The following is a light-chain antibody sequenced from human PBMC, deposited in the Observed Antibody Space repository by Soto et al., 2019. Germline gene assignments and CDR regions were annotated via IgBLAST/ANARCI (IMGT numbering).Light chain of an antibody. CDR1: SSDVGAYDY. V-gene: IGLV2-14*03. J-gene: IGLJ1*01. Sequence: QSALTQPASVSGSPGQSITISCTGTSSDVGAYDYVSWYQQHPDKAPKLMIYEVSYRPSGVSTRFSGSKSVNTATLTISGLQAEDEADYYCSSYTTSSTRVFGTGTKLTVL. CDR2: EVS. CDR3: SSYTTSSTRV.